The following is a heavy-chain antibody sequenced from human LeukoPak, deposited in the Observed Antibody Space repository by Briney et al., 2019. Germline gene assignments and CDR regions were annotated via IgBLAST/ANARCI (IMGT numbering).Heavy chain of an antibody. CDR2: IYYSGST. Sequence: PSETLSLTCTVSDGSISSSSYYWGWIRQPPGKGLEWIGSIYYSGSTYYSPSLKSRVAISVDTSKNQFSLKLSSVTAADTAVYYCARDHGMATMWGQGTLVTVSS. CDR3: ARDHGMATM. V-gene: IGHV4-39*02. J-gene: IGHJ4*02. CDR1: DGSISSSSYY. D-gene: IGHD5-24*01.